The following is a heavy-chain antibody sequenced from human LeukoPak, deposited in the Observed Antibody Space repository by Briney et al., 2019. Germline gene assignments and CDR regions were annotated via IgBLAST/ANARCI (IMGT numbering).Heavy chain of an antibody. J-gene: IGHJ4*02. CDR1: GFTFNNYD. CDR3: AKDLRSYCFDS. V-gene: IGHV3-23*01. Sequence: PGGSLRLSCAASGFTFNNYDMTWVRQVPGKGLEWVSGISRSGGSTYYADPVRGRFTISRDNSNNTLYLRMNSLRAEDTAVYYCAKDLRSYCFDSWGQGILVTVSS. D-gene: IGHD3-16*02. CDR2: ISRSGGST.